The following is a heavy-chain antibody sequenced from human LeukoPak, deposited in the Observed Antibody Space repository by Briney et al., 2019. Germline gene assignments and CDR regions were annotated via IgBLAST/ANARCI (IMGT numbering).Heavy chain of an antibody. CDR1: GYRFSNYW. CDR3: ARGDSSSWYAY. J-gene: IGHJ4*02. V-gene: IGHV5-51*01. D-gene: IGHD6-13*01. CDR2: IYPGDSET. Sequence: GESLKISCKGSGYRFSNYWIAWVRQMPGRGLEWMGIIYPGDSETRYSPPLQGQVTISADKSISTAYLQWSSLKASDTAMYYCARGDSSSWYAYWGQGTLVTVSS.